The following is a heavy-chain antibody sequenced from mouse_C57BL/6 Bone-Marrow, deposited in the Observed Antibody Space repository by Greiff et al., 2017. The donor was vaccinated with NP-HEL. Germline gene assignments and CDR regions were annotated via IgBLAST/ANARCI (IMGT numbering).Heavy chain of an antibody. CDR3: ARLWLRRGFAY. D-gene: IGHD2-2*01. CDR2: ISDGGSYT. Sequence: EVMLVESGGGLVKPGGSLKLSCAASGFTFSSYAMSWVRQTPEKRLEWVATISDGGSYTYYPDNVKGRFTISRDNAKNNLYLQMSHLKSEDTAMYYCARLWLRRGFAYWGQGTLVTVSA. V-gene: IGHV5-4*03. CDR1: GFTFSSYA. J-gene: IGHJ3*01.